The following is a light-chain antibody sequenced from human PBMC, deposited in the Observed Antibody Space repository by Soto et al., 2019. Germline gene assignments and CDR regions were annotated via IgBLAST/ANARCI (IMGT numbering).Light chain of an antibody. Sequence: EIVLTQSPDTLYLSPGEGATLSCRASQRVNSSYLAWYQQKPGQAPRLLISGASDRATGVPARVSGSGSGTDFTLTISRLEPEDCAVYSCQQYVNSPVTFGQGTKLQIK. J-gene: IGKJ2*01. CDR2: GAS. CDR1: QRVNSSY. V-gene: IGKV3-20*01. CDR3: QQYVNSPVT.